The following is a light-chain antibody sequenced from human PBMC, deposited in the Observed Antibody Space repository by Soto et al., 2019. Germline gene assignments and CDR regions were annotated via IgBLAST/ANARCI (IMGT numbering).Light chain of an antibody. V-gene: IGLV2-11*01. CDR2: DVN. CDR3: CSYAGSYTWV. Sequence: QSVLTQPRSVSGSPGQSVTISCTGTSSDVGGYNYVSWYQQHPGKAPKLMICDVNKRPSGVPDRFSGSKSGNTASLTISGLQAEDEADYYCCSYAGSYTWVFGGGTQLTVL. J-gene: IGLJ7*01. CDR1: SSDVGGYNY.